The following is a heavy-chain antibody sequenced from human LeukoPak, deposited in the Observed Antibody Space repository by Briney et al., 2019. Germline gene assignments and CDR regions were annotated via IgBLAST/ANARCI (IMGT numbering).Heavy chain of an antibody. D-gene: IGHD6-13*01. CDR2: INPKSGGR. J-gene: IGHJ4*02. CDR3: ARGAIAAAPPPDY. Sequence: ASVKVSCKPSGYTFTGYYIHWVRQAPGQGLEWVGWINPKSGGRDYAQTFQGRVAVTSDTSISTAYMELSNLRSDDTAVFYCARGAIAAAPPPDYWGQGTLVTVSS. CDR1: GYTFTGYY. V-gene: IGHV1-2*02.